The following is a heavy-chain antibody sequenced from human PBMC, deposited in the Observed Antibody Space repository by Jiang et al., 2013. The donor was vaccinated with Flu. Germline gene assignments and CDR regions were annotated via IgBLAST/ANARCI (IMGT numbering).Heavy chain of an antibody. J-gene: IGHJ3*02. V-gene: IGHV4-4*07. CDR2: IYTSGST. Sequence: LLKPSETLSLTCTVSGGSISSYYWSWIRQPAGKGLEWIGRIYTSGSTNYNPSLKSRVTMSVDTSKNQFSLKLSSVTAADTAVYYCARLKYYDSISEAFDIWGQGTMVTVSS. D-gene: IGHD3-22*01. CDR3: ARLKYYDSISEAFDI. CDR1: GGSISSYY.